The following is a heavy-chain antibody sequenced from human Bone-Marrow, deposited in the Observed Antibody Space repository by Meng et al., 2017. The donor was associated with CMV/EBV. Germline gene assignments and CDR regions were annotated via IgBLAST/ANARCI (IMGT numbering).Heavy chain of an antibody. Sequence: SETLSLTCTVSGGSISSSSYYWGWIRQPPGKGLEWIGSIYYNGSTYYNPSLKSRVTISVDTSKNQFSLKLSSVTAADTAVYYCARGHPPIFGVVIPFDPWGQGTLVTVSS. V-gene: IGHV4-39*01. CDR3: ARGHPPIFGVVIPFDP. CDR2: IYYNGST. D-gene: IGHD3-3*01. J-gene: IGHJ5*02. CDR1: GGSISSSSYY.